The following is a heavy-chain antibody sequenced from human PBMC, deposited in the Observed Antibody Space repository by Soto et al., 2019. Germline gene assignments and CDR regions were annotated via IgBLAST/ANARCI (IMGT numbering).Heavy chain of an antibody. D-gene: IGHD6-6*01. CDR3: ARGVAYSSCRQVWYFQH. CDR2: INHSGST. Sequence: QVQLQQWGAGLLKPSETLSLTCAVYVGSFSGYYWSWIRQPPGQGLEWIGEINHSGSTNYNPSLKSRVTITVDTTKNQFSLKLSSVTAADTAVYYCARGVAYSSCRQVWYFQHWAQGILVTVSA. CDR1: VGSFSGYY. V-gene: IGHV4-34*01. J-gene: IGHJ1*01.